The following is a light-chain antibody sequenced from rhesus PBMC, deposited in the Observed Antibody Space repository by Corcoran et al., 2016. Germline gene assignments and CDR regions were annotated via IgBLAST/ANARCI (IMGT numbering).Light chain of an antibody. V-gene: IGKV3-31*02. CDR2: GAS. CDR1: QSVSSK. J-gene: IGKJ1*01. Sequence: EIVMTQSPATLSLSPGETATISCRTSQSVSSKLAWYQQKPGQAPRLLSYGASSRATGIPDRFSGSGSGTDFPLTISSLEPEDFAVYYCQETSNLWTFGQGTKVEIK. CDR3: QETSNLWT.